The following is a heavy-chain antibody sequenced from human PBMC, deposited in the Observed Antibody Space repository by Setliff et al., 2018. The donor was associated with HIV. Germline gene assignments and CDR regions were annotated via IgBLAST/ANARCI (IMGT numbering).Heavy chain of an antibody. J-gene: IGHJ6*03. Sequence: PGGSLRLSCAASGFTFSPYWMHWVRQAPGKGLVWVSRINSDGNSTTYADSVKGRFTISRDNAKNTLYLQMNSLRDEDTAVYYCARDRGSGTCRGCDYMDVWGKGTTVTVSS. CDR1: GFTFSPYW. D-gene: IGHD3-3*01. V-gene: IGHV3-74*01. CDR3: ARDRGSGTCRGCDYMDV. CDR2: INSDGNST.